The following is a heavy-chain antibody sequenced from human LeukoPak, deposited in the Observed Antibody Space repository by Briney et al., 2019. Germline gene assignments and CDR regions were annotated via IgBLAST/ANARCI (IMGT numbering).Heavy chain of an antibody. CDR2: ISGSGGTT. CDR1: GFTFNSYA. J-gene: IGHJ3*02. CDR3: ARVVRVSAFDI. V-gene: IGHV3-23*01. Sequence: GGSLRLSCAASGFTFNSYALTWVRQAPGKGLEWVSGISGSGGTTYSADSVKGRFTISRDNAKNSLYLQMNSLRAEDTAVYYCARVVRVSAFDIWGQGTMVTVSS.